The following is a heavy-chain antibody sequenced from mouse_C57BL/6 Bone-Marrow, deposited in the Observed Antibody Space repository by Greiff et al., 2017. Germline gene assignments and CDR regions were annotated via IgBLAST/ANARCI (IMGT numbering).Heavy chain of an antibody. CDR2: INYDGSST. V-gene: IGHV5-16*01. CDR1: GFTFSDYY. D-gene: IGHD2-4*01. J-gene: IGHJ4*01. CDR3: AREGYDYDGARDY. Sequence: EVKLVESEGGLVQPGSSMKLSCTASGFTFSDYYMAWVRQVPEKGLEWVANINYDGSSTYYLDSLKSRFIISRDNAKNILYLQMSSLKSEDTATXYCAREGYDYDGARDYWGQGTSVTVSS.